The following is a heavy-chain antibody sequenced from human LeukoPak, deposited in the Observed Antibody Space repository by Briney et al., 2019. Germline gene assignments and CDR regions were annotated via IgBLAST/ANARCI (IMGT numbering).Heavy chain of an antibody. CDR3: LRFPIATATADDF. CDR1: GFTFSSYC. J-gene: IGHJ4*02. V-gene: IGHV3-74*01. CDR2: INCGGSST. Sequence: GGSLILSCAASGFTFSSYCMHWVRQAPGKGLVWVSRINCGGSSTSYADPVKGRFTISRDNAKNTQYLHMNSLRAEDAAVAVCLRFPIATATADDFWGQGTLVPVS. D-gene: IGHD6-25*01.